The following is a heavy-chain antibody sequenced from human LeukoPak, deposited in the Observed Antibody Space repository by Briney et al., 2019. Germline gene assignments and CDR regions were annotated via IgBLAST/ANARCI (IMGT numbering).Heavy chain of an antibody. CDR2: INPNSGAT. CDR3: VRVGYNGYVLVF. V-gene: IGHV1-2*02. D-gene: IGHD5-12*01. CDR1: GYTLTGYY. Sequence: ASVKVSCKSSGYTLTGYYMHWVRQAPGQGLEWMGWINPNSGATNFAQKFQGRVTMTRDTSISTAYMELSRLGSDDTAVYFCVRVGYNGYVLVFWGQGTLVTVSS. J-gene: IGHJ4*02.